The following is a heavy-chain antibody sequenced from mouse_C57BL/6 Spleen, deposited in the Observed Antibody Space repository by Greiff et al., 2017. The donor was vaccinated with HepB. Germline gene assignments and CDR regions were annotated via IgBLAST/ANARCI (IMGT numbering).Heavy chain of an antibody. Sequence: VKLQESGPGLVQPSQSLSITCTVSGFSLTSYGVHWVRQSPGKGLEWLGVIWSGGSTDYNAAFISRLSISKDNSKSQVFFKMNSLQADDTAIYYCASPLLPYAMDYWGQGTSVTVSS. J-gene: IGHJ4*01. D-gene: IGHD1-1*01. CDR3: ASPLLPYAMDY. CDR1: GFSLTSYG. CDR2: IWSGGST. V-gene: IGHV2-2*01.